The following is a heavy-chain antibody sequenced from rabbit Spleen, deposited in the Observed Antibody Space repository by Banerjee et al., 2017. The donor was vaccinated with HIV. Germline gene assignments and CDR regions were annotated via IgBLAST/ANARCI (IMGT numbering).Heavy chain of an antibody. V-gene: IGHV1S45*01. CDR2: IYTGGNIT. Sequence: QQQLEESGGGLVKPGGTLTLTCKASGIDFSTNYYMCWVRQAPGKRPEWIACIYTGGNITYYASWAKGRFTMSITSSTTVTLQMTSQTAADTATYFCARNRDSGYSGYANGMDLWVPGTLVTVS. CDR1: GIDFSTNYY. J-gene: IGHJ6*01. D-gene: IGHD1-1*01. CDR3: ARNRDSGYSGYANGMDL.